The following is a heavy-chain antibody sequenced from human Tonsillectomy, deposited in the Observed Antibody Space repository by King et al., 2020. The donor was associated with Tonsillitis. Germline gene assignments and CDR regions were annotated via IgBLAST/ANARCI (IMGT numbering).Heavy chain of an antibody. V-gene: IGHV4-30-4*08. J-gene: IGHJ5*02. CDR1: GGSISNDDHY. D-gene: IGHD3-10*01. CDR2: IHYSGRT. Sequence: QLQESGPGLVKPSQTLSLTCTVSGGSISNDDHYWSLIRQPPGKGLEWIGYIHYSGRTYYNPSLKSRVTISLDTSKNQFSLKLTSVTAADTAVYYCARNSMNYYGSGRYTPNWFDPWGQGILVTVSS. CDR3: ARNSMNYYGSGRYTPNWFDP.